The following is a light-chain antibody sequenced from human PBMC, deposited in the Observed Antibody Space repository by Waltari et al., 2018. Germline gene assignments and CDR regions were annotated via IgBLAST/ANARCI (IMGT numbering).Light chain of an antibody. CDR2: GAS. J-gene: IGKJ1*01. CDR1: QSIRSN. V-gene: IGKV3-15*01. Sequence: EIVMTQSPATLSVSPGASATLSCRASQSIRSNLAWNQQKPGQVPRLLIYGASTMATGVPARFSGSGSGTEFILTISSLQSEDFAVYYCQQYNAWPPWTFGQGTKVEIK. CDR3: QQYNAWPPWT.